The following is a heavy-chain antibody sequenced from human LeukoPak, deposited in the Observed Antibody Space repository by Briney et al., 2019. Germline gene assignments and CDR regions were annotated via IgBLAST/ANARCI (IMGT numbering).Heavy chain of an antibody. CDR1: GGSFSGYY. CDR2: INHSGST. J-gene: IGHJ3*02. D-gene: IGHD3-9*01. Sequence: SETLSLTCAVYGGSFSGYYWSWIRQPPGKGLEWIGEINHSGSTNYNPSLKSRVTIPVDTSKNQFSLKLSSVTAADTAVYYCASLYYDILTGPDAFDIWGQGTMVTVSS. CDR3: ASLYYDILTGPDAFDI. V-gene: IGHV4-34*01.